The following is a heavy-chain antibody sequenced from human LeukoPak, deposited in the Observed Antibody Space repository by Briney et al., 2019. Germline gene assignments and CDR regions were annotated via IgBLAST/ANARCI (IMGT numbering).Heavy chain of an antibody. D-gene: IGHD3-22*01. V-gene: IGHV3-21*01. CDR1: GFTFSSCS. CDR3: AREPNYYDSSGYLDY. Sequence: GGSLRLSCAASGFTFSSCSMNWVRQAPGKGLEWVSSISSSSSYIYYADSVKGRFTISRDNAKNSLYLQMNSLRAEDTAVYYCAREPNYYDSSGYLDYWGQGTLVTVSS. CDR2: ISSSSSYI. J-gene: IGHJ4*02.